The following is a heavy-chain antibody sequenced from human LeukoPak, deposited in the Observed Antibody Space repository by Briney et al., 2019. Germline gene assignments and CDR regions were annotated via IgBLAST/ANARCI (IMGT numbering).Heavy chain of an antibody. CDR1: GGSFSGYY. CDR3: ARASSAGYSSSWYVDY. V-gene: IGHV4-34*01. J-gene: IGHJ4*02. CDR2: INHSGST. Sequence: SETLSLTCAVYGGSFSGYYWSWIRQPPGKGLEWIGEINHSGSTNYNPSLKSRVTISVDTSENQFSLKLSSVTAADTAVYYCARASSAGYSSSWYVDYWGQGTLVTVSS. D-gene: IGHD6-13*01.